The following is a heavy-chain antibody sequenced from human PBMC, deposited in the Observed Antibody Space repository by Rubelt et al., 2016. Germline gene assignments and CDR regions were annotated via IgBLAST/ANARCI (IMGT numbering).Heavy chain of an antibody. J-gene: IGHJ4*02. CDR1: GYTFTSYG. Sequence: QVQLVQSGAEVKKPGASVTVSCKASGYTFTSYGISWVRQAPGQGLAWMGWIRAYNGNTNYAKKLQGGVTMTTDTSTSTAYMELRSLGSDDAAVYYCARERDDYGDYWGQGTLVTVSS. V-gene: IGHV1-18*01. CDR3: ARERDDYGDY. D-gene: IGHD5-24*01. CDR2: IRAYNGNT.